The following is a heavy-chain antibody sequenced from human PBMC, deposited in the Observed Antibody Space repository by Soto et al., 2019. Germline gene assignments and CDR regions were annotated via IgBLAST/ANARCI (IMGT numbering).Heavy chain of an antibody. Sequence: QVQLVESGGGVVQPGRSLRLSCAASGFTFSSYDMHWVRQAPVKGLERVAVISHDGINKYYADSVKGRFTISRDNSKHTLYLEMNSLRAEDTAVYYCAKDPYSYGSFPYYFDHWGQGTLVTVS. CDR1: GFTFSSYD. D-gene: IGHD5-18*01. CDR2: ISHDGINK. CDR3: AKDPYSYGSFPYYFDH. J-gene: IGHJ4*02. V-gene: IGHV3-30*18.